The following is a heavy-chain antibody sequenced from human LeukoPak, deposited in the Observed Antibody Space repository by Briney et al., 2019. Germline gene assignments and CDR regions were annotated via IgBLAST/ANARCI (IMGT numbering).Heavy chain of an antibody. CDR1: GFTFDDYA. D-gene: IGHD6-19*01. CDR2: ISWNGDNI. J-gene: IGHJ4*02. CDR3: AKDIKAVAGGVDY. Sequence: GRSLRLSCAASGFTFDDYAMHWARRAPGKGLEWVSGISWNGDNIVYADSVRGRFTISRDSAKNSLYLQMKGLRAEDTALYYCAKDIKAVAGGVDYWGQGTLVTVSS. V-gene: IGHV3-9*01.